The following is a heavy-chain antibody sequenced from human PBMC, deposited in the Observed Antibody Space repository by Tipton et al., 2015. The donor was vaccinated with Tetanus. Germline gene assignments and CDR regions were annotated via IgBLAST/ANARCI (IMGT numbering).Heavy chain of an antibody. CDR2: IYYSGST. V-gene: IGHV4-31*03. Sequence: LRLSCSVSGGSISGSNYFWNWIRQQPGKGPEWIGYIYYSGSTHYNPSLKGRVTMSVDTSKNHFSLKLSSVTAADTAVYYCARGTGDYWGQGPLVTVSS. D-gene: IGHD1-14*01. CDR3: ARGTGDY. CDR1: GGSISGSNYF. J-gene: IGHJ4*02.